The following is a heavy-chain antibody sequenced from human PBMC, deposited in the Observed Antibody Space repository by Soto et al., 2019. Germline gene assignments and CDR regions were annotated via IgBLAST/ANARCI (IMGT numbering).Heavy chain of an antibody. CDR2: IKRESEGGTA. CDR3: TVDSMRPY. CDR1: GFTASNFW. V-gene: IGHV3-15*01. Sequence: GGSLRLSCAASGFTASNFWMSWVRQAPGKGLEWIALIKRESEGGTADFASLVKGRFTISRDDLKNTLYLDMNSLKTVDTAVYYCTVDSMRPYWGQGTMVTVSS. J-gene: IGHJ4*02.